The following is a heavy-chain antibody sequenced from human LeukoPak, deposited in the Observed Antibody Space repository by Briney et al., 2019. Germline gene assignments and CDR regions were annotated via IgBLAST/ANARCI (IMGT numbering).Heavy chain of an antibody. D-gene: IGHD7-27*01. CDR2: IKTDGSLT. J-gene: IGHJ4*02. Sequence: GGSLRLSCAASRFTFSSYWMTWVRQAPGKGLEWVANIKTDGSLTYYVDSVKGRFTISRDNAKNSLYLQMNSLRAEDTAVYYCARDLNWETYWGQGTLVSVSS. CDR3: ARDLNWETY. CDR1: RFTFSSYW. V-gene: IGHV3-7*01.